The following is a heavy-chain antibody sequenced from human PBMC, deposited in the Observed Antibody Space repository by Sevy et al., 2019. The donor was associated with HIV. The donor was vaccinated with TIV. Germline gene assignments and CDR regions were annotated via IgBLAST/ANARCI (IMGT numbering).Heavy chain of an antibody. J-gene: IGHJ3*02. Sequence: GGSLRLSYAASGFTFSTYWMIWVRQAPGKGLEWVANIKQDGSGKNYVDSVKGRFTISRDNARNSLFLELNSLKVEDTAVYYCATDLFSSSSADVFDIWGQGTMVTVSS. D-gene: IGHD6-6*01. V-gene: IGHV3-7*01. CDR2: IKQDGSGK. CDR1: GFTFSTYW. CDR3: ATDLFSSSSADVFDI.